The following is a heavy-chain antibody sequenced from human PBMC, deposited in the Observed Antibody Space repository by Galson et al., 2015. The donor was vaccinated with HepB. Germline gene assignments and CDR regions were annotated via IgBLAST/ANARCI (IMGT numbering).Heavy chain of an antibody. Sequence: SLRLSCAASGFAFRNYWMNWVRQTPGQGLEWVATIKGDGSEEHYVGSVRGRFNISRDNTRDSVYLQLSNLRVEDAAIYYCTRNLFSSYFTSGIGAWGQGTLVIVSS. J-gene: IGHJ5*02. CDR3: TRNLFSSYFTSGIGA. D-gene: IGHD2/OR15-2a*01. CDR1: GFAFRNYW. V-gene: IGHV3-7*03. CDR2: IKGDGSEE.